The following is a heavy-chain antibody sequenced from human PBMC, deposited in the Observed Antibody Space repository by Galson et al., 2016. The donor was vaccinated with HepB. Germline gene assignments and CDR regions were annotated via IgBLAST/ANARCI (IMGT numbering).Heavy chain of an antibody. V-gene: IGHV3-53*01. J-gene: IGHJ4*02. CDR2: PYSGGDT. CDR1: GFTVSSTY. Sequence: SLRLSCAASGFTVSSTYMSWVRQAPGKGLEWVSVPYSGGDTYYADSVKGRFTISRDNSKNTLYLQMNSLRAEDTAVYYCATDSPHSSSWGSHWGQGTLVTVSS. CDR3: ATDSPHSSSWGSH. D-gene: IGHD6-13*01.